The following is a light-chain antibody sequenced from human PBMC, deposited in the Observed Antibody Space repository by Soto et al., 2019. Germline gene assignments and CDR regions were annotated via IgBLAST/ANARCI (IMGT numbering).Light chain of an antibody. Sequence: MTQSPGTLSVARGERATLSCRASQSVSIHSAWYQQKPGQAPRLLIYDTSTRATGTPARFSGSGSGTEFTLTISSLPSEDFAVYYCHQYSNWSPITSGQAARQEI. CDR1: QSVSIH. V-gene: IGKV3-15*01. J-gene: IGKJ5*01. CDR3: HQYSNWSPIT. CDR2: DTS.